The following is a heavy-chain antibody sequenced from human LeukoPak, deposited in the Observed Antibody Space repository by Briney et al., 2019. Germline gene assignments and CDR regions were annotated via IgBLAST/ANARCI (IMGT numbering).Heavy chain of an antibody. D-gene: IGHD2-2*01. CDR2: IKSDGTSP. V-gene: IGHV3-74*01. CDR1: EFLFSDYC. Sequence: GGSLRLSCAASEFLFSDYCMYWVRQAPGKGLVWVSRIKSDGTSPIYADSVKGRFTISRGNAKSTLYLQMNSLRAEDTAVYYCARRVVVPAAPYYFDYWGQGTLVTVSS. CDR3: ARRVVVPAAPYYFDY. J-gene: IGHJ4*02.